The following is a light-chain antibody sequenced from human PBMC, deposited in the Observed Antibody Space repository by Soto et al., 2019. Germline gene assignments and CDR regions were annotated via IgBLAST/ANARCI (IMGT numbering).Light chain of an antibody. CDR3: QQGYSPLLT. Sequence: DIQMTQSPSSLSASVGDRVTLTCRASQSISKYLNWYQLKSGKGPKLLIYGTSTLQSGVPSRFSGSGSGTDFTLTISNLQPEDFAVYYCQQGYSPLLTFGGGTKLDIK. CDR1: QSISKY. V-gene: IGKV1-39*01. CDR2: GTS. J-gene: IGKJ4*01.